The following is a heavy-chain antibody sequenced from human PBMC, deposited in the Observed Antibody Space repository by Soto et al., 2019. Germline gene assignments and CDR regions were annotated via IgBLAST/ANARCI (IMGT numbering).Heavy chain of an antibody. V-gene: IGHV4-31*03. CDR3: ARSDSSGKTRYYFDH. CDR1: GGSISSGSYY. D-gene: IGHD3-22*01. J-gene: IGHJ4*02. CDR2: IYSTEST. Sequence: VHLQESGPGLVKPSQTLSLTCTVSGGSISSGSYYWTWIRQHPGKGLEWIGYIYSTESTNYNPSLKSRLTISVDMSASQFSLKLSSVTVADTAVYYCARSDSSGKTRYYFDHWGQGTLVTVSS.